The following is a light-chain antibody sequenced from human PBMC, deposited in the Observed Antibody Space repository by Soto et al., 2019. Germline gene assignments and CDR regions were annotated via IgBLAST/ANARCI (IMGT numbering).Light chain of an antibody. CDR1: SSDVGGYNY. CDR2: EVS. Sequence: QSALTQPDSVSGSPGQSITISCTGTSSDVGGYNYVSWYQQHRGKAPKLMIYEVSNRPSGVSNRFSGSKSGNTASLTISGLQAEDEADYYCSSYTSRNTLDYVFGTGTKLTVL. CDR3: SSYTSRNTLDYV. V-gene: IGLV2-14*01. J-gene: IGLJ1*01.